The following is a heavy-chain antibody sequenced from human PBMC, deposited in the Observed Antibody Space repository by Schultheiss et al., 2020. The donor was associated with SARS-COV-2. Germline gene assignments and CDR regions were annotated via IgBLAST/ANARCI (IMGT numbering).Heavy chain of an antibody. D-gene: IGHD3-16*01. V-gene: IGHV3-21*05. CDR1: GFTFSSYG. CDR2: ISSSSSYT. J-gene: IGHJ6*02. CDR3: ARDMGLGERYYYGMDV. Sequence: GGSLRLSCAASGFTFSSYGMHWVRQAPGKGLEWVSYISSSSSYTNYADSVKGRFTISRDNAKNSLYLQMNSLRAEDTAVYYCARDMGLGERYYYGMDVWGQGTTVTVSS.